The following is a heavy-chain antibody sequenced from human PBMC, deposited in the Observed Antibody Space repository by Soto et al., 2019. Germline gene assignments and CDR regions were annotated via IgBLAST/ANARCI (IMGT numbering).Heavy chain of an antibody. D-gene: IGHD5-12*01. CDR3: ARHGLGYSGYPDAFDI. CDR1: GYSFTSYW. V-gene: IGHV5-51*01. J-gene: IGHJ3*02. CDR2: IYPGDSDT. Sequence: PGESLKICCKGSGYSFTSYWIGWVRQMPGKGLEWMGIIYPGDSDTRYSPSFQGQVTISADKSISTAYLQWSSLKASDTAMYYCARHGLGYSGYPDAFDIWGQGTMVTVSS.